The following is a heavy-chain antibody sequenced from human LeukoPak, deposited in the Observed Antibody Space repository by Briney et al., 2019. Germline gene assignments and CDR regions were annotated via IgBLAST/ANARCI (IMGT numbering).Heavy chain of an antibody. Sequence: GESLNISCTGSGYSFSHYWIGWVRQMPGKGLEWMGIIYPDDSDTTYSPSFQGHVTISADKSISTTYLQWDSLKASDTGMYYCGRQVVRSSSGWKFGYWGQGTLVTVSS. CDR1: GYSFSHYW. CDR3: GRQVVRSSSGWKFGY. J-gene: IGHJ4*02. V-gene: IGHV5-51*01. D-gene: IGHD6-19*01. CDR2: IYPDDSDT.